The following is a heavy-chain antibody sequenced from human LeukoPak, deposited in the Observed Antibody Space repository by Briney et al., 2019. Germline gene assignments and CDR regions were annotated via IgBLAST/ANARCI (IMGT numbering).Heavy chain of an antibody. Sequence: PGGSLRLSCAASGFTVRSNYMAWVRQAPGKGLEWVSVIYSGGTIYYADSVKGRFTISRDSSKSTLYLQMNSLRAEDTAVYYCAREGSYDGSTMWYFDYWGQGTLVTVSS. J-gene: IGHJ4*02. CDR2: IYSGGTI. D-gene: IGHD3-22*01. CDR3: AREGSYDGSTMWYFDY. V-gene: IGHV3-53*01. CDR1: GFTVRSNY.